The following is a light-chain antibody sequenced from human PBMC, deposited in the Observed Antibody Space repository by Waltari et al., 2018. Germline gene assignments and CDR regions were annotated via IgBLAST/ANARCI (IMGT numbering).Light chain of an antibody. V-gene: IGKV3-15*01. CDR2: CAS. Sequence: EIVMTQSPATLSLSPGERATLPCRASQSVSSSLAWYQQKPGQAPRPLIYCASSRATGSPDRLSGSGSGTDFTLTISSLEPEDVAVYYCRQRSNWPQYSFGQGTKVEIK. CDR1: QSVSSS. CDR3: RQRSNWPQYS. J-gene: IGKJ2*03.